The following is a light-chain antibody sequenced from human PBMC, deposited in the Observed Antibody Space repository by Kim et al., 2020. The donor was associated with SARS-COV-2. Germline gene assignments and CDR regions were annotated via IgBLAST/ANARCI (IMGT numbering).Light chain of an antibody. CDR1: SLRTYY. J-gene: IGLJ1*01. Sequence: SSELTQDPAVSVALGQTVSFPCQGDSLRTYYAGWYQQKPGQAPVLVIYGKNNRPSGIPDRFSGSSSGDTASLTITGAQAEDEADYYCNSRDSSGNLYVFGTGTKVTVL. CDR2: GKN. CDR3: NSRDSSGNLYV. V-gene: IGLV3-19*01.